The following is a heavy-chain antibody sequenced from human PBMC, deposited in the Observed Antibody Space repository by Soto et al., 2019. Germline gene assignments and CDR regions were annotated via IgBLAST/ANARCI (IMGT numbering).Heavy chain of an antibody. V-gene: IGHV1-8*02. CDR2: MNPNSGNT. J-gene: IGHJ5*02. CDR1: GYTFTSYG. Sequence: ASVKVSCKASGYTFTSYGNSWVRQATGQGLEWKGWMNPNSGNTGYAQKFQGRVTMTRNTSISTAYMELSSLRSEGTAVFYCARGGDIVLVPAAMSWFDPWGQGTLVTVSS. D-gene: IGHD2-2*01. CDR3: ARGGDIVLVPAAMSWFDP.